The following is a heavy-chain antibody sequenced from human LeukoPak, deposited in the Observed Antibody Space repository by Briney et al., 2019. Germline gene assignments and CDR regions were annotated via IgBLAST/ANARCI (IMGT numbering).Heavy chain of an antibody. CDR1: GFTFSSYA. J-gene: IGHJ4*02. Sequence: GGSLRLSCVASGFTFSSYAMGWVRQAPGKGLEWVSGINGGGGTYDADSVKGRITTSRDNSKNTLYLQMNSLRVEDTAVYYCAKDLPSSGWAFYYWGQGTLVTVSS. D-gene: IGHD6-19*01. CDR3: AKDLPSSGWAFYY. CDR2: INGGGGT. V-gene: IGHV3-23*01.